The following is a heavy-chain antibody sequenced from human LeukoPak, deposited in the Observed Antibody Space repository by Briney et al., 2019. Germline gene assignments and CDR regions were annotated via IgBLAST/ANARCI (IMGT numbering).Heavy chain of an antibody. V-gene: IGHV7-4-1*02. CDR3: ARSPYDFWSGYYDDY. J-gene: IGHJ4*02. D-gene: IGHD3-3*01. Sequence: GASVTVSCKASGYTFTSYAMNWVRQAPGQGLEWMGWINTNTGNPTYAQGFTGRFVFSLDTSVSTAYLQISSLKAEDTAVYYCARSPYDFWSGYYDDYWGQGTLVTVSS. CDR2: INTNTGNP. CDR1: GYTFTSYA.